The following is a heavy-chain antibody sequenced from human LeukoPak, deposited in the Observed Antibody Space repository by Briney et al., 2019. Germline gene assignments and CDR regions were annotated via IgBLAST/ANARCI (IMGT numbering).Heavy chain of an antibody. CDR2: IYYSGST. CDR1: GGSISSGGYS. Sequence: SETLSLTCTVSGGSISSGGYSWSWIRQHPGKGLEWIGYIYYSGSTNYNPSLKSRVTISVDTSKNQFSLKLSSVTAADTAVYYCARGRRIAVTDYWGQGTLVTVSS. V-gene: IGHV4-61*08. D-gene: IGHD6-19*01. CDR3: ARGRRIAVTDY. J-gene: IGHJ4*02.